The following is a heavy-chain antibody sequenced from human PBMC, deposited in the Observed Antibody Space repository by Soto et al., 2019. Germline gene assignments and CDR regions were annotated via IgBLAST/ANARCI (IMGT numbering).Heavy chain of an antibody. J-gene: IGHJ4*02. Sequence: PGGSLRLSCAASGFTFTGYAMSWFRQAPGKGLEWVSGISGSGGSTYSADSVEGRFTISRDNSKNTLYLHMSSLRSDDTVVYYCARVEEPSGWYPNLFDYWGQGTLVTVSS. D-gene: IGHD6-19*01. CDR1: GFTFTGYA. V-gene: IGHV3-23*01. CDR2: ISGSGGST. CDR3: ARVEEPSGWYPNLFDY.